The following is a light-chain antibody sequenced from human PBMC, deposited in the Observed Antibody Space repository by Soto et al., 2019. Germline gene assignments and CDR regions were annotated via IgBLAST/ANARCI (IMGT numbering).Light chain of an antibody. J-gene: IGKJ2*01. CDR2: DAS. CDR3: QQRSNWPPRT. V-gene: IGKV3-11*01. CDR1: QSVSTY. Sequence: EIVLTQSPATLSLSPGERATLSCRASQSVSTYLAWYQQKPGQAPRLLIYDASNRATGIPGRFGGSGSGTDFTLTISSLEPEDFAVYYCQQRSNWPPRTFGQGTKLEIK.